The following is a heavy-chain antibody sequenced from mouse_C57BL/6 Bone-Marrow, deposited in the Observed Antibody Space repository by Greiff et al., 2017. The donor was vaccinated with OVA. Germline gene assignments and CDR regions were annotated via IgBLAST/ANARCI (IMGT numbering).Heavy chain of an antibody. CDR2: ISSGGDYI. CDR3: TRGNTTVVATDWYFDV. V-gene: IGHV5-9-1*02. Sequence: EVKLVESGEGLVKPGGSLKLSCAASGFTFSSYAMSWVRQTPEKRLEWVAYISSGGDYIYYADTVKGRFTISRDNARNTLYLQMSSLKSEDTAMYYCTRGNTTVVATDWYFDVWGTGTTVTVSS. D-gene: IGHD1-1*01. CDR1: GFTFSSYA. J-gene: IGHJ1*03.